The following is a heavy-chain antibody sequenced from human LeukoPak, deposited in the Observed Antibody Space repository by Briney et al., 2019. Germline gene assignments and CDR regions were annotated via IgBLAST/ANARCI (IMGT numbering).Heavy chain of an antibody. CDR3: ARGATGAFDI. Sequence: ASVKVSCKASGYSFTNYYMHWVRQAPGQGLEWMGIINPSGGSTSYAQKFQGRVTITADESTSTAYMELSSLRSEDTAVYYCARGATGAFDIWGQGTMVTVSS. D-gene: IGHD5-12*01. CDR2: INPSGGST. J-gene: IGHJ3*02. CDR1: GYSFTNYY. V-gene: IGHV1-46*01.